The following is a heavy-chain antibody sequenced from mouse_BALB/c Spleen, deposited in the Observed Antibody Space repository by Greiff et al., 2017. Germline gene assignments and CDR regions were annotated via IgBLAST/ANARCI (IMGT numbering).Heavy chain of an antibody. J-gene: IGHJ4*01. V-gene: IGHV1S56*01. CDR3: ARGAVDYYAMDY. D-gene: IGHD1-1*02. CDR2: IYPGNVNT. Sequence: QVQLKESGPELVKPGASVRISCKASGYTFTSYYIHWVKQRPGQGLEWIGWIYPGNVNTKYNEKFKGKATLTADKSSSTAYMQLSSLTSEDSAVYFCARGAVDYYAMDYWGQGTSVTVSS. CDR1: GYTFTSYY.